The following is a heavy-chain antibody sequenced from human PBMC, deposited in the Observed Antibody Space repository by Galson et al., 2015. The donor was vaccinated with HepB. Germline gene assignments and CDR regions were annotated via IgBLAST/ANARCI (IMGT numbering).Heavy chain of an antibody. V-gene: IGHV3-30*18. Sequence: SLRLSCAASGFTFSSYGMHWVRQAPGKGLEWVAVISYDGSNKYYADSVKGRFTISRDNSENTLYLQMNSLRAEDTAVYYCAKGRKQWLVRLDYFDYWGQGTLVTVSS. CDR1: GFTFSSYG. CDR3: AKGRKQWLVRLDYFDY. D-gene: IGHD6-19*01. CDR2: ISYDGSNK. J-gene: IGHJ4*02.